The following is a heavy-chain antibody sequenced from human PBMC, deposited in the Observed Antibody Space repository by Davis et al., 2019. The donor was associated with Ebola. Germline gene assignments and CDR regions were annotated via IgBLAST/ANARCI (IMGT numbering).Heavy chain of an antibody. D-gene: IGHD3-3*01. V-gene: IGHV1-18*04. Sequence: ASVKVSCKAFEYTFTGYFLHWVRQAPGQGLEWMGWISGYSGNTNYAPKFQGRVTMTTDTSTNTAYVEVRGLRFDDTAVYYCARDGRFLEWLTPQSYHMDVWGKGTTVTVSS. CDR2: ISGYSGNT. CDR3: ARDGRFLEWLTPQSYHMDV. CDR1: EYTFTGYF. J-gene: IGHJ6*03.